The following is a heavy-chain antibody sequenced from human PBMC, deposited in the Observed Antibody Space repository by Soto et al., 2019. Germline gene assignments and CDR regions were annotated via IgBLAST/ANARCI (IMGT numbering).Heavy chain of an antibody. Sequence: SETLSLTCTVSGGSISTYYWSWIRQPPGKGLEWIGYIYYSGSTDYNPSLRSRVTISVDTSKNQFSLKMSSVTAADTAVYYCARGRYSNGWFDPWGQGTLVTVSS. V-gene: IGHV4-59*01. J-gene: IGHJ5*02. CDR3: ARGRYSNGWFDP. D-gene: IGHD4-4*01. CDR1: GGSISTYY. CDR2: IYYSGST.